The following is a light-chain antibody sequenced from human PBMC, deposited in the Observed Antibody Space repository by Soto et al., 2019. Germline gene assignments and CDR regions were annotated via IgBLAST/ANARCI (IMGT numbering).Light chain of an antibody. J-gene: IGKJ1*01. CDR3: QQYYSYPRA. CDR2: DAS. V-gene: IGKV3-20*01. Sequence: EIVLTQSPCTLSLSPGERGTLSCRASQSLSSSQLAWYQQKPGQAPRLLIYDASKRATGIPDRFSGSGSGTDFTLTISCLRSEDFATYYCQQYYSYPRAFGQGTKVDIK. CDR1: QSLSSSQ.